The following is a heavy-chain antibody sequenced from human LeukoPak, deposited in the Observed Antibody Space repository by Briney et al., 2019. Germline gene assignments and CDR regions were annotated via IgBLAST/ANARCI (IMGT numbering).Heavy chain of an antibody. CDR1: GYTFTGYF. Sequence: ASVKVSCKTSGYTFTGYFIHWVRQAPGQGLEWMGWINPNSGGTNYAQNSQGRVTMTRDTSISASYMDLSSLRSDDTALYYCARGLTGYHADYWGQGTLVTVSS. D-gene: IGHD3-9*01. CDR3: ARGLTGYHADY. V-gene: IGHV1-2*02. CDR2: INPNSGGT. J-gene: IGHJ4*02.